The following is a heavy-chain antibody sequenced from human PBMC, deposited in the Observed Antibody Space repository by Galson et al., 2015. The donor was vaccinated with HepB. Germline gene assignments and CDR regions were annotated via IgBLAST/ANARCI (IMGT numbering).Heavy chain of an antibody. V-gene: IGHV1-18*01. CDR3: ARGGYVVMVGATENNWFDP. CDR1: GYTFSSYS. Sequence: SVKVSCKASGYTFSSYSITWVRQAPGQGLGWMGKISAYNGYTNYAQKFQGRVTMTTDASTSTAYMEVRSLRSDDTAVYYCARGGYVVMVGATENNWFDPWGQGTLVTVFS. D-gene: IGHD2-15*01. J-gene: IGHJ5*02. CDR2: ISAYNGYT.